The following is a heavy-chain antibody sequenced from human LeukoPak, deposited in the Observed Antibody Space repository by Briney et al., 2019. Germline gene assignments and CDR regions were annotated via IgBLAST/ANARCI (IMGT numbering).Heavy chain of an antibody. D-gene: IGHD6-13*01. J-gene: IGHJ4*02. CDR3: ARGRQGIFDY. CDR2: INHSGST. CDR1: GGSFSGYY. V-gene: IGHV4-34*01. Sequence: LETLSLTCAVYGGSFSGYYWSWIRQPPGKGLEWIGEINHSGSTNYNPSLKSRVTISVDTSKNQFSLKLSSVTAADTAVYYCARGRQGIFDYWGQGTLVTVSS.